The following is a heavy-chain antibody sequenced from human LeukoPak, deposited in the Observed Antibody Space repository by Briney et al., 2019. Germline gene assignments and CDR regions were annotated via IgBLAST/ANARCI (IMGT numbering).Heavy chain of an antibody. J-gene: IGHJ4*02. D-gene: IGHD1-26*01. CDR3: AKSKKKYSWTFEY. CDR1: GFTFSSYS. V-gene: IGHV3-21*04. Sequence: GGSLRLSCAASGFTFSSYSMNWVRQAPGEGLEWVSSISSSSSYIYYADSVKGRFTISRDNAKNSLYLQMNSLRTEDTALYYCAKSKKKYSWTFEYWGQGTLVTVSS. CDR2: ISSSSSYI.